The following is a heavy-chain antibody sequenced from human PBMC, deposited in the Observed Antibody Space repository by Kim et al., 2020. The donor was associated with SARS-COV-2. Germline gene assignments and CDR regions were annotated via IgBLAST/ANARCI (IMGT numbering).Heavy chain of an antibody. Sequence: SETLSLTCTVSGGSIRSYYWSWIRQPPEKGLEWIGYIYYSGSTNYNPSLKSRVTISVDTSKNQFSLKLTSVTAADTAVYYCARDQTVAGTHHAFDIWGQGTMVTVSS. V-gene: IGHV4-59*13. CDR2: IYYSGST. D-gene: IGHD6-19*01. CDR1: GGSIRSYY. J-gene: IGHJ3*02. CDR3: ARDQTVAGTHHAFDI.